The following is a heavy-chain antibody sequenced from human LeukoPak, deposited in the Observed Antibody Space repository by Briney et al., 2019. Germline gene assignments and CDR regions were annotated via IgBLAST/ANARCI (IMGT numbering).Heavy chain of an antibody. Sequence: GRSLRLSCAASGFTFDDYAMHWVRQAPGEGLEWVSGINWNSGSIGYADSVKGRFTISRDNAKNSLYLQMNSLRAEDTALYYCAKGRGYSYGYLADYWGQGTLVTVSS. CDR2: INWNSGSI. CDR3: AKGRGYSYGYLADY. CDR1: GFTFDDYA. J-gene: IGHJ4*02. V-gene: IGHV3-9*01. D-gene: IGHD5-18*01.